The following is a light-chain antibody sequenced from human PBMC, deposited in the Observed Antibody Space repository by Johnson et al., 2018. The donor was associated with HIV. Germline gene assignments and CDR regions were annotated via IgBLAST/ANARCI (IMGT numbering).Light chain of an antibody. CDR3: GTWDSSLSTSV. Sequence: QSVLTQPPSVSAAPGQKVTISCSGSSSNIGNNYVSWYRHFPGTAPKLLIYENNKRPSGIPDRFSGSKSGTSATLGITGLQTGDEADYYCGTWDSSLSTSVFGTGTKVTAL. J-gene: IGLJ1*01. CDR2: ENN. CDR1: SSNIGNNY. V-gene: IGLV1-51*02.